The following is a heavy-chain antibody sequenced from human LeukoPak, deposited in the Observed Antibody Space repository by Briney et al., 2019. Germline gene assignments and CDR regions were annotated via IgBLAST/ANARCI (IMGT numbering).Heavy chain of an antibody. V-gene: IGHV4-4*07. CDR3: ARVSVAGYSSSWYPFDY. Sequence: SETLSLTCTVSGDSISSYDWSWIRQPAGKGLEWIGRIYINGSINYNPSLTSSVPMSVDPYKNQISLALSSVTAADTDVYYCARVSVAGYSSSWYPFDYWGQGILVTVSS. CDR2: IYINGSI. J-gene: IGHJ4*02. D-gene: IGHD6-13*01. CDR1: GDSISSYD.